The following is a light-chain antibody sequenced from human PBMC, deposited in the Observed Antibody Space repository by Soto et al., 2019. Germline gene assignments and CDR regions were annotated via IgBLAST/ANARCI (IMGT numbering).Light chain of an antibody. CDR1: QSISSW. CDR2: DAS. J-gene: IGKJ1*01. Sequence: DIQMTQSPSTLSASVGDRVTITCRASQSISSWLAWYQQKPGKAPKLLIYDASSLESGVPSRFSGSGSGTEFTLTISSLQPDDFAPYYCQQYNSYSRRTFGQGTKVEIK. V-gene: IGKV1-5*01. CDR3: QQYNSYSRRT.